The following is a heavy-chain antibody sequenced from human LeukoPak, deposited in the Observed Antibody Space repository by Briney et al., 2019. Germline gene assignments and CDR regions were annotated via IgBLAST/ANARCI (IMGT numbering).Heavy chain of an antibody. D-gene: IGHD1-14*01. CDR2: IHDGGST. CDR3: ARTHPTGYFDY. Sequence: GGSLRLSCAASGFTVSSDYMSWVRQAPGKGLEWVSVIHDGGSTYYADSVKGRFTISRDNSKSTLYLQMNSLRAGDTAVYYCARTHPTGYFDYWGQGTLVTVSS. CDR1: GFTVSSDY. V-gene: IGHV3-53*01. J-gene: IGHJ4*02.